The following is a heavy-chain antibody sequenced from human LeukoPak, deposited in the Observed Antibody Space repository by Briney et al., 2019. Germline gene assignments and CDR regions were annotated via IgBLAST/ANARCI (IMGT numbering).Heavy chain of an antibody. V-gene: IGHV3-48*01. Sequence: GRSLRLSCAASGFTFSSYAMHWVRQAPGKGLEWVSYISSSSEIIYYADSVKGRFTISRDNAKNSLYLQMDSLRAEDTAVYYCARDSTETYFDFWSGFNDAFDIWGQGTMVTVSS. D-gene: IGHD3-3*01. CDR1: GFTFSSYA. CDR2: ISSSSEII. CDR3: ARDSTETYFDFWSGFNDAFDI. J-gene: IGHJ3*02.